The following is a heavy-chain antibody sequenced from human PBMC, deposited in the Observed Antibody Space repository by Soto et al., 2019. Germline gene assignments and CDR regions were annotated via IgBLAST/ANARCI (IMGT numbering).Heavy chain of an antibody. D-gene: IGHD5-12*01. CDR1: GFTFSSYG. V-gene: IGHV3-30*18. CDR3: AKTRYAYYYYGMDV. CDR2: ISYDGSNK. J-gene: IGHJ6*02. Sequence: QPGGSLRLSCAASGFTFSSYGMHWVRQAPGKGLEWVAVISYDGSNKYYADSVKGRFTISRDNSKNTLYLQMNSLRAEDTAVYYCAKTRYAYYYYGMDVWGQGTTVTVSS.